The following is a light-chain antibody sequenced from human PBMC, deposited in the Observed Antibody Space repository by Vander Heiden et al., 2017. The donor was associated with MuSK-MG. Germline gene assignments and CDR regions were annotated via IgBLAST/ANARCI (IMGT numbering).Light chain of an antibody. CDR2: GAS. Sequence: EIVLTQSPGTPSLSPGERATLSCRASQSVSNNYLAWYQQKPGQAPRLLIHGASSRATGIPDRFSGSGSGTDFSLTISRLEPEDFAIYYCQHYRSSLWTFGQGTKVEIK. V-gene: IGKV3-20*01. CDR1: QSVSNNY. CDR3: QHYRSSLWT. J-gene: IGKJ1*01.